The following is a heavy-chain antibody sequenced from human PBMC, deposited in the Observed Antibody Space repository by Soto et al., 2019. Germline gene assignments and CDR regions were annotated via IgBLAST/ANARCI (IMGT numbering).Heavy chain of an antibody. V-gene: IGHV1-18*01. J-gene: IGHJ4*02. D-gene: IGHD3-16*01. Sequence: AAVKVSCKASGYTFNTYGISWVRQAPGQGLEWMGWISAYNGHTDYAQRFQGRVTMTTDTPTNTISMELRGLRSDDTAVYYCARGRTWGARDFDYWGQGTLVTVSS. CDR1: GYTFNTYG. CDR3: ARGRTWGARDFDY. CDR2: ISAYNGHT.